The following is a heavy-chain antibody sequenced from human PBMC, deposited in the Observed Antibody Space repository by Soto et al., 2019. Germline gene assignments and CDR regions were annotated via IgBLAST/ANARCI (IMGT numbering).Heavy chain of an antibody. CDR3: ARGPFGWYGFDY. Sequence: EVQLVESGGGLVQPGGSLRLSCAGSGFTFSSDWMHWVRQDPGKGLVWVSRLNSDGTSASYADAVKGRFTISRDNAKNTRFLQMTSLTAEDTALYYCARGPFGWYGFDYWGQGTVVTVSS. CDR1: GFTFSSDW. D-gene: IGHD6-19*01. J-gene: IGHJ4*02. V-gene: IGHV3-74*01. CDR2: LNSDGTSA.